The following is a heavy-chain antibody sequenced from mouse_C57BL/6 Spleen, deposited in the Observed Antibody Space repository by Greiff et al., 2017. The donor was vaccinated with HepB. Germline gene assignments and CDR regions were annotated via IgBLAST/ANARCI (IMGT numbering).Heavy chain of an antibody. CDR3: AISLSTSAMDY. J-gene: IGHJ4*01. CDR1: GYTFTSYW. CDR2: IDPSDSYT. V-gene: IGHV1-50*01. Sequence: QVQLQQSGAELVKPGASVKLSCKASGYTFTSYWMQWVKQRPGQGLEWIGEIDPSDSYTNYNQNFKGKPTLTLDTSSSTAYRQLSSLTSEDSAVYYCAISLSTSAMDYWGQGTSVTVSS.